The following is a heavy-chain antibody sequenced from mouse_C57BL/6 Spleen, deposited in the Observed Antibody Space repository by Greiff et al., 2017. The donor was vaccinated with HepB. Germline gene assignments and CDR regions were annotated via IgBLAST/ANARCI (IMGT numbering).Heavy chain of an antibody. CDR2: IYPRDGST. CDR1: GYTFTSYD. J-gene: IGHJ3*01. Sequence: VQLQQSGPELVKPGASVKLSCKASGYTFTSYDINWVKQRPGQGLEWIGWIYPRDGSTKYNEKFKGKATLTVDTSSSTAYMELHSLTSEDSAVYFCARSRIYDGYYVFAYWGQGTLVTVSA. V-gene: IGHV1-85*01. D-gene: IGHD2-3*01. CDR3: ARSRIYDGYYVFAY.